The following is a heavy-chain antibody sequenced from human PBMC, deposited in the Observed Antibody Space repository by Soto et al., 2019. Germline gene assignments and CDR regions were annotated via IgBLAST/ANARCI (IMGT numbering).Heavy chain of an antibody. D-gene: IGHD6-19*01. J-gene: IGHJ4*02. Sequence: EVQLVESGGGLVKPGGSLRLSCAASGFTFSDYSMNWVRQAPGKGLDWVSSISSSSRYIYYADSVKGRFTISRDNAKNSLYLQMNSLRAEDTAVYYCARDTSGWYKGGFDYWGQGTLVTVSS. CDR1: GFTFSDYS. CDR2: ISSSSRYI. V-gene: IGHV3-21*01. CDR3: ARDTSGWYKGGFDY.